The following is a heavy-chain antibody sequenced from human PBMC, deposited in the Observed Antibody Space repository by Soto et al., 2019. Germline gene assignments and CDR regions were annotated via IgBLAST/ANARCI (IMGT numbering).Heavy chain of an antibody. Sequence: GGSLRLSCAASGFTFSSYAMSWVRQAPGKGLEWVSAISGSGGSTYYADSVKGRFTISRDNSKNTLYLQMNSLRAEDTAVYYCAKLERITMIVVVPAAFDIWGQGTMVTVSS. J-gene: IGHJ3*02. CDR1: GFTFSSYA. D-gene: IGHD3-22*01. CDR3: AKLERITMIVVVPAAFDI. V-gene: IGHV3-23*01. CDR2: ISGSGGST.